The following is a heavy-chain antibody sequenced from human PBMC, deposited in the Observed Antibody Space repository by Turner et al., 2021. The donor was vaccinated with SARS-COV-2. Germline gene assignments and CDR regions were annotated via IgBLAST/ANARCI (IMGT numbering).Heavy chain of an antibody. CDR1: GGTFSSYA. CDR3: ARDATGPLGY. V-gene: IGHV1-69*10. J-gene: IGHJ4*02. CDR2: INPNIGIA. D-gene: IGHD1-1*01. Sequence: QVQLVQSGAEVKKPGSSVKVSCKASGGTFSSYAISWVRQAPGQGLEWVEGINPNIGIANYAQKFQGRVTITADKSTSTAYMELSSLRSEDTAVYYCARDATGPLGYWGQGTLVTVSS.